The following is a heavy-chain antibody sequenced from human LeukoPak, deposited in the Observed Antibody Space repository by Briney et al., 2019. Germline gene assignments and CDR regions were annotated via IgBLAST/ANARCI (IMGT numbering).Heavy chain of an antibody. V-gene: IGHV4-39*07. CDR2: IYSSGST. CDR1: GDSISSSNYF. Sequence: PSETVSLPCTVSGDSISSSNYFWAWIRQPPGKELEWIGSIYSSGSTFYNPSLKSRVTISLDTSNNQFSLKLSSLTAADTAVYYCAKEGYTYGRGFDYWGQGTLVTVSS. D-gene: IGHD2-15*01. J-gene: IGHJ4*02. CDR3: AKEGYTYGRGFDY.